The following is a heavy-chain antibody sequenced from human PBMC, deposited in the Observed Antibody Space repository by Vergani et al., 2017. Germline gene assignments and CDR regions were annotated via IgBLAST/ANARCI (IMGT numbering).Heavy chain of an antibody. Sequence: EVQLLESGGGLVQPGGSLRLSCAASGFTFSSYAMSWVRQAPGKGLEWVSAISGSGGSTYYADSVKGRFTISRDNSKNTLYLQMNSLRSEDTAVYYCAGDHKAVAAAGTVGYWGQGTLVTVSS. CDR1: GFTFSSYA. J-gene: IGHJ4*02. CDR3: AGDHKAVAAAGTVGY. CDR2: ISGSGGST. V-gene: IGHV3-23*01. D-gene: IGHD6-13*01.